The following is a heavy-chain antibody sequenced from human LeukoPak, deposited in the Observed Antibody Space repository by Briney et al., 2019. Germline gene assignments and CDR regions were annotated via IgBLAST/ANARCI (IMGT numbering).Heavy chain of an antibody. D-gene: IGHD4-17*01. CDR3: ARGGRTVTTRDAFDI. V-gene: IGHV4-30-2*01. Sequence: SETLSLTCAVSGGSISSGGYSWSWIRQPPGKGLEWIGYIYHSGSTYYNPSLKSRVTISVDRSKNQFSLKLSSVTAADTAVYYCARGGRTVTTRDAFDIWGQGTMVTVSS. CDR2: IYHSGST. CDR1: GGSISSGGYS. J-gene: IGHJ3*02.